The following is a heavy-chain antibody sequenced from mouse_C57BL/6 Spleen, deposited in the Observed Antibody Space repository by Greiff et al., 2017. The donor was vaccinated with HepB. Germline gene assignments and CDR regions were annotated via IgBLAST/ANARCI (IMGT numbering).Heavy chain of an antibody. D-gene: IGHD2-5*01. V-gene: IGHV5-9*01. CDR3: ARHDSYYSNYVWYFDV. J-gene: IGHJ1*03. Sequence: EVQVVESGGGLVKPGGSLKLSCAASGFTFSSYTMSWVRQTPEKRLEWVATISGGGGNTYYPDSVKGRFTISRDNAKNTLYLQMSSLRSEDTALYYCARHDSYYSNYVWYFDVWGTGTTVTVSS. CDR1: GFTFSSYT. CDR2: ISGGGGNT.